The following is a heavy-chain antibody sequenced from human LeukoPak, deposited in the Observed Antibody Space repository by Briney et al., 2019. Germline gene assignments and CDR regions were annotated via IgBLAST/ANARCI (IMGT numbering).Heavy chain of an antibody. CDR3: ATSLGPLTEY. D-gene: IGHD7-27*01. CDR2: INSGGSGT. J-gene: IGHJ4*02. Sequence: PGGSLRLSCAASGFAFSSNWMHWVRQTPGKGLVWVSRINSGGSGTSYADSVEGRFTISRDNAKNTLYLQMNGLKGEDTAVYYCATSLGPLTEYWGQGTLVTVSS. V-gene: IGHV3-74*01. CDR1: GFAFSSNW.